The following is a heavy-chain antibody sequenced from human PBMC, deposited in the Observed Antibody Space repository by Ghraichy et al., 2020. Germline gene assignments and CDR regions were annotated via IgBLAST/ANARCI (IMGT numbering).Heavy chain of an antibody. J-gene: IGHJ4*02. CDR2: ISSSSSTI. V-gene: IGHV3-48*01. CDR3: ARDDPFQDEYSSTESPSCFDY. CDR1: GFTFSSYS. Sequence: GGSLRLSCAASGFTFSSYSMNWVRQAPGKGLEWVSYISSSSSTIYYADSVKGRFTISRDNAKNSLYLQMNSLRAEDTAVYYCARDDPFQDEYSSTESPSCFDYWGQGTLVTVSS. D-gene: IGHD6-6*01.